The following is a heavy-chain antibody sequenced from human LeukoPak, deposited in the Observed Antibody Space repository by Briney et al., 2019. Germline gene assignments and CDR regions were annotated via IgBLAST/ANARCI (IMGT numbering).Heavy chain of an antibody. V-gene: IGHV4-30-4*08. CDR2: IYYSGST. J-gene: IGHJ3*02. CDR1: GGAISRGDYY. CDR3: ARIVGAGDAFDI. D-gene: IGHD1-26*01. Sequence: SQTMSLTCTVSGGAISRGDYYSSWSRQPPGKGLEWNGYIYYSGSTYDNPSLKSRVTISVDTSKNQFSLKLSSVTAADTAVYYCARIVGAGDAFDIWGQGTMVTVSS.